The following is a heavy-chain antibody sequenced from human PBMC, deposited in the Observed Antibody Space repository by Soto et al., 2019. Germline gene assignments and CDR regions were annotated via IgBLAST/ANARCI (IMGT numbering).Heavy chain of an antibody. V-gene: IGHV1-69*02. D-gene: IGHD3-16*01. CDR2: IIPILGIA. CDR3: ARSQLRGSGRQLDY. CDR1: GGTFSSYT. Sequence: SVKVSCKASGGTFSSYTIRWVRQAPGQGPEWMGRIIPILGIANYAQKFQGRVTITADRSTSTAYMELSSLRSEDTAVYYCARSQLRGSGRQLDYWGQGTLVTVSS. J-gene: IGHJ4*02.